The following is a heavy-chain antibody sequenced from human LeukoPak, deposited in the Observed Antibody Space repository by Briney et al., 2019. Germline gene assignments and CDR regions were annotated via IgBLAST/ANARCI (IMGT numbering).Heavy chain of an antibody. D-gene: IGHD6-13*01. CDR1: GLTFSSYS. Sequence: PGGSLRLSCAASGLTFSSYSTSWVRQAPGKGLEWVSSISISSSYIYYADSVKGRFTIPRHNPKISLYLQMNSLRADDTAVYYCARGWQQLVLLLDPWGQGTLDTVSS. CDR3: ARGWQQLVLLLDP. J-gene: IGHJ5*02. V-gene: IGHV3-21*01. CDR2: ISISSSYI.